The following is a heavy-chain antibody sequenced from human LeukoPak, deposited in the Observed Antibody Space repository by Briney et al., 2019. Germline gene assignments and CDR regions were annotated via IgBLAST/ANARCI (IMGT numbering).Heavy chain of an antibody. V-gene: IGHV4-59*01. CDR2: MYYSGST. CDR1: GGSFSGYY. D-gene: IGHD6-13*01. Sequence: SETLSLTCAVYGGSFSGYYWSWIRQPPGKGLEWIGYMYYSGSTNYNPSLKSRVTISADTSKNQFSLKLSSVTAAGTAVYYCAGGLIAAAGTRVDYWGQGTLVTVSS. J-gene: IGHJ4*02. CDR3: AGGLIAAAGTRVDY.